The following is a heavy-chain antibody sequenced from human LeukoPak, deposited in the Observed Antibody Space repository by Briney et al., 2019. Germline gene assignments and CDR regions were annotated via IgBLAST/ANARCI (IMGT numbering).Heavy chain of an antibody. J-gene: IGHJ4*02. CDR3: ARLIYDSSGYYYGLGKYYFDY. CDR1: GGAFSSSSYY. Sequence: SETLSLPCTVFGGAFSSSSYYWGWIRQPPGKGLEWFGSIYYSGSTYYNPPLNSRVTISVDTSKNPLSLKLSSVTAADTAVFYCARLIYDSSGYYYGLGKYYFDYWGQGTLVTVSS. V-gene: IGHV4-39*01. D-gene: IGHD3-22*01. CDR2: IYYSGST.